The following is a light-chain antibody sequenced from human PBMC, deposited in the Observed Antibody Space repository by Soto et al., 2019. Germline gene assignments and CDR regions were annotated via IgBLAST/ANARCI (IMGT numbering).Light chain of an antibody. Sequence: EVVLTQSPGTLSLSPGDRATLSCRASQSVDTSYLAWYQQKPGQAPRLLIYGASSRATGIPNRFSGSGSGTDFTLTIGRLEPEDFAVYYCQQYGTSPLTFGGGTKVDI. CDR2: GAS. CDR1: QSVDTSY. J-gene: IGKJ4*01. CDR3: QQYGTSPLT. V-gene: IGKV3-20*01.